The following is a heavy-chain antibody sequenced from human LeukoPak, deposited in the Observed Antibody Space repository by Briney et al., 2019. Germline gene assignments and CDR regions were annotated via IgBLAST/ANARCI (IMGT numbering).Heavy chain of an antibody. CDR3: AKEWAGYTNPYYFDY. CDR1: GCSFSTYA. J-gene: IGHJ4*02. CDR2: ISGSGADT. D-gene: IGHD3/OR15-3a*01. Sequence: GGALRVSCAPSGCSFSTYAISGVRQAPGRGLEWVSPISGSGADTYYADSVRGRCTISRDNSKNTLYLHMNSLRGWDTGVYYCAKEWAGYTNPYYFDYWGQGTLVTVSS. V-gene: IGHV3-23*01.